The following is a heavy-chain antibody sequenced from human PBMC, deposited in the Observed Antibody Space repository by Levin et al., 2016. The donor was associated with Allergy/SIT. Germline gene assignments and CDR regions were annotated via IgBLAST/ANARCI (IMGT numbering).Heavy chain of an antibody. CDR2: IKQDGSEK. J-gene: IGHJ6*03. CDR3: ARVNSGNYFGLYYYYMDV. CDR1: GFSFRNYG. D-gene: IGHD1-26*01. Sequence: GGSLRLSCAASGFSFRNYGMSWVRQAPGKGLEWVASIKQDGSEKYNLDSVKGRFTISRDNAKNTLFLQMNGLRVEDAAVYYCARVNSGNYFGLYYYYMDVWGKGTTVTVSS. V-gene: IGHV3-7*01.